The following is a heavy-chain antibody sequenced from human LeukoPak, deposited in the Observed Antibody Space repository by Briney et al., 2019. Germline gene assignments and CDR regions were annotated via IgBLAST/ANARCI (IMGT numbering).Heavy chain of an antibody. CDR1: GFTFSSYA. CDR2: ISGSGGST. CDR3: AKVVDSSSWLFYNAFDI. J-gene: IGHJ3*02. Sequence: PGGSLRLSRAASGFTFSSYAMNWVRHAPGKGLEWVSTISGSGGSTYYADSVKGRFTISRDNSKNTLFLQMNSLRVEDTAVYYCAKVVDSSSWLFYNAFDIWGQGTMVSVSS. D-gene: IGHD6-13*01. V-gene: IGHV3-23*01.